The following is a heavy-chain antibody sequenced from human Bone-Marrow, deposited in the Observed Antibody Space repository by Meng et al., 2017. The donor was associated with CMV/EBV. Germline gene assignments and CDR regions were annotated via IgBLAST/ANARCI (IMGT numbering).Heavy chain of an antibody. CDR2: ISYDGKKR. CDR3: ASYSSGWYLWDYYGMDV. D-gene: IGHD6-19*01. CDR1: GFTFRNFA. Sequence: GESLKISCAASGFTFRNFAIYWVRQAPGKGLEWVALISYDGKKRFYADFVKGRFTMSRDNSKNTVNLQMTSLRREDTAVYYCASYSSGWYLWDYYGMDVWGQGTTVTVSS. V-gene: IGHV3-30*04. J-gene: IGHJ6*02.